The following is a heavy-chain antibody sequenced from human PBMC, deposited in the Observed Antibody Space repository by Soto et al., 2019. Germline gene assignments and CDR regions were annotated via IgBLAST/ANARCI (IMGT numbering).Heavy chain of an antibody. J-gene: IGHJ6*02. CDR3: ARGHFGVTIDV. D-gene: IGHD3-3*01. CDR2: VNGGGDIT. V-gene: IGHV3-23*01. CDR1: EFTFSSYS. Sequence: EVQLLESGGGLVQPGGSLRLSCAASEFTFSSYSMIWVRQAPGKGLEWVSGVNGGGDITYYAESLKGRFTISRDRSKNTLYLQMNSLSAEDPAVFYCARGHFGVTIDVWGQGTTVTVSS.